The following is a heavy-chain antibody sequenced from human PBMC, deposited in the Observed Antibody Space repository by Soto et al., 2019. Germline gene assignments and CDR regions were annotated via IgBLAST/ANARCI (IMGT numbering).Heavy chain of an antibody. CDR3: ARDRSPAW. CDR2: IDQDGSDK. J-gene: IGHJ4*02. CDR1: GFTFSSFW. D-gene: IGHD2-15*01. Sequence: GGSLRLSCAAFGFTFSSFWMTWVRRAPGKGLEWVANIDQDGSDKYYVDSVKGRFTISRDNARSLLYLQMNSLRVEDTAVYFCARDRSPAWWGQGTLVTVSS. V-gene: IGHV3-7*01.